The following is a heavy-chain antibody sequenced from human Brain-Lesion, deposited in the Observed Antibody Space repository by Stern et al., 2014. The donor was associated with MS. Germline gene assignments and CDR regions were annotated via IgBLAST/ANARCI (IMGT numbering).Heavy chain of an antibody. CDR1: GGSVSSTSYA. Sequence: VQLVESGPGLVKPSETLSLTCTVAGGSVSSTSYAWAWIRQPPGKGLEWIGTIYYSGNTYYSPSLQSRLTLSLDTSQNQFSLPLRSVPAADTAVYYCAGEEDIRYCSGGSCTGNWFDPWGQGTLVTVSS. J-gene: IGHJ5*02. CDR2: IYYSGNT. D-gene: IGHD2-15*01. CDR3: AGEEDIRYCSGGSCTGNWFDP. V-gene: IGHV4-39*01.